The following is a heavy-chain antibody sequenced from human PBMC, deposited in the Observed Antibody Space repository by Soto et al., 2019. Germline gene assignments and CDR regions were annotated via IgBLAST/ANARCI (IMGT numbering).Heavy chain of an antibody. CDR3: ARTYGFDAFDI. D-gene: IGHD4-17*01. V-gene: IGHV4-59*01. Sequence: QVQLQESGPGLVKPSETLSLTCTVSGGSISSYYWSWIRQPPGKGLEWIGYIYYSGGTNYNPSRTSRDTRSVDTSKTPFSLKLSYVAAAATAVYYWARTYGFDAFDIWGQGTMVTVSS. CDR2: IYYSGGT. CDR1: GGSISSYY. J-gene: IGHJ3*02.